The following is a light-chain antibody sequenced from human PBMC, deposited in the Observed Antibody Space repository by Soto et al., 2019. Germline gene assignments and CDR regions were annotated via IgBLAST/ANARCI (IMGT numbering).Light chain of an antibody. V-gene: IGKV1-27*01. J-gene: IGKJ1*01. Sequence: DIQMTQSPASLSGSVGDRVTITCRASQSISNYLAWYQQKPGEVPKLLIYAASTLQSGVPARFSGSGSGTDFTLTISSLQPEDVATYYCQKYNTAPWTFGQGTKVEIK. CDR1: QSISNY. CDR2: AAS. CDR3: QKYNTAPWT.